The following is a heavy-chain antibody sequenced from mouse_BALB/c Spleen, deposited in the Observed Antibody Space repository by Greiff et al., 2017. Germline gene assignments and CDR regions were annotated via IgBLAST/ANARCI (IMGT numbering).Heavy chain of an antibody. CDR2: INPSNGRT. CDR3: ASHYGGFAY. Sequence: QVQLKQPGAELVKPGASVKLSCKASGYTFTSYWMHWVKQRPGQGLEWIGEINPSNGRTNYNEKFKSKATLTVDKSSSTAYMQLSSLTSEDSAVYDGASHYGGFAYWGQGTLVTVSA. CDR1: GYTFTSYW. J-gene: IGHJ3*01. V-gene: IGHV1S81*02. D-gene: IGHD1-1*01.